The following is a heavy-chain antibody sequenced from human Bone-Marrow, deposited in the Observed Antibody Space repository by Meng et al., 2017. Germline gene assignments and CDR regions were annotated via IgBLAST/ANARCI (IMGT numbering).Heavy chain of an antibody. V-gene: IGHV3-21*01. CDR1: GFTFSSYS. CDR2: ISSSSSYI. D-gene: IGHD3-10*01. J-gene: IGHJ4*02. Sequence: GGSLRLSCAGSGFTFSSYSMNWVRQAPGKGLEWVSSISSSSSYIYYADSVKGRFTISRDNAKNSLYLQMNSLRAEDTAVYYCARQYGSGSYYKHIDYWGQGTLVTVSS. CDR3: ARQYGSGSYYKHIDY.